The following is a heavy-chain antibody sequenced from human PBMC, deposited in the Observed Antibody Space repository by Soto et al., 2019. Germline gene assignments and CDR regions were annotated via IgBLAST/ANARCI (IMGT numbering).Heavy chain of an antibody. V-gene: IGHV3-21*01. CDR3: ASDRARSGAVPGMDV. Sequence: EVQLVESGGGLVKPGGSLRLSCAASGFTFSSYSMNWVRQAPGKGLEWVSSISSSSSYIYYADSVKGRFTISRDNAKNSLYLQMNSLRAEDTAVYYCASDRARSGAVPGMDVWGQGTTVTVSS. CDR1: GFTFSSYS. D-gene: IGHD2-2*01. J-gene: IGHJ6*02. CDR2: ISSSSSYI.